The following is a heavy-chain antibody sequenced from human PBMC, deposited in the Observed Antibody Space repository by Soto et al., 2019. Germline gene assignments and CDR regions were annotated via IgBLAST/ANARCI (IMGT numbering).Heavy chain of an antibody. CDR2: ISYDGSDK. Sequence: LRLSCAASGFTFSPYTMHWVRQTPGKGLEWVAVISYDGSDKYYAGSVRGRFTISRDNSKNTLFLQMNRLRAEDTALYYCARGGGFCGADCYKGGIDYWGQGALVTVSS. CDR1: GFTFSPYT. D-gene: IGHD2-21*02. J-gene: IGHJ4*02. V-gene: IGHV3-30-3*01. CDR3: ARGGGFCGADCYKGGIDY.